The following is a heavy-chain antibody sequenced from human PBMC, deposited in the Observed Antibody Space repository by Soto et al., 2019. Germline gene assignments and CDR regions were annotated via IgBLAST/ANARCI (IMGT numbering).Heavy chain of an antibody. CDR2: LYGSGRGI. V-gene: IGHV3-23*01. Sequence: PGGSLRLSCAASGFPFSSYAIIWIRQAPGRGLEWVSGLYGSGRGIHYADSVKGRFTISRDNSAYSVYLDLTRLRAEDTAVYFCVRDYYDTSGYPNTFDMWGQGTMVTVSS. CDR3: VRDYYDTSGYPNTFDM. CDR1: GFPFSSYA. J-gene: IGHJ3*02. D-gene: IGHD3-22*01.